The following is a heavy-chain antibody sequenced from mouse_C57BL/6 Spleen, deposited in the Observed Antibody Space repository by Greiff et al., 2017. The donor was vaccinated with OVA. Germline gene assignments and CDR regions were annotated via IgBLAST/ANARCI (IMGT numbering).Heavy chain of an antibody. V-gene: IGHV1-62-2*01. CDR1: GYTFTEYT. CDR3: ARHEIYYYGSSYAMDY. D-gene: IGHD1-1*01. J-gene: IGHJ4*01. Sequence: QVQLKQSGAELVKPGASVKLSCKASGYTFTEYTIHWVKQRSGQGLEWIGWFYPGSGSIKYNEKFKDKATLTADNSSSTVYMELSRLTSEDSAVYFWARHEIYYYGSSYAMDYWGQGTSVTVSS. CDR2: FYPGSGSI.